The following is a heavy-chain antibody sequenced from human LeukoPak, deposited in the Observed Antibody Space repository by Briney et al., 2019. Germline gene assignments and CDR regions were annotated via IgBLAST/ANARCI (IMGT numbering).Heavy chain of an antibody. CDR1: GFTFSNHP. Sequence: SGGALRLSCVASGFTFSNHPMSWVRQPPGNGLELVSAINERGDITKYAESVMRRFTISRDNSKNTLYLQMNSLRAEDTAVYYCARGDDISPGRVLEYWGPGTLVTVSS. J-gene: IGHJ4*02. CDR3: ARGDDISPGRVLEY. V-gene: IGHV3-23*01. CDR2: INERGDIT. D-gene: IGHD3-9*01.